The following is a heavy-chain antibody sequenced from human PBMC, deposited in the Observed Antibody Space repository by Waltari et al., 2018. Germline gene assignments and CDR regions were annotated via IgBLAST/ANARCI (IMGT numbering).Heavy chain of an antibody. CDR2: TFHSGRT. J-gene: IGHJ4*02. CDR3: ARENNWYYFDL. CDR1: GDSISSGGDS. D-gene: IGHD1-20*01. V-gene: IGHV4-30-2*01. Sequence: QVRLQESGPGLVKPSQTLSPTCAVSGDSISSGGDSWSWIRQHPRKGLEWIGNTFHSGRTFYNPSLRGRATISLDKSRNQVSLKLNSVTTADTAVYFCARENNWYYFDLWGPGTLVTVSS.